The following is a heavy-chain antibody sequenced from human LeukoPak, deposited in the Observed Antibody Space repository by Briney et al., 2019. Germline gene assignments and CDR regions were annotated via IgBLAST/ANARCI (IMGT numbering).Heavy chain of an antibody. J-gene: IGHJ4*02. D-gene: IGHD3-10*01. CDR2: INTNSGGT. Sequence: GASVKVSCKASGYTFTGYYMHWVRQAPGQGLERMGWINTNSGGTNYAQKFQGRVTMTRDTSISTAYMELSRLRSDDTAVYYCASYYYGSGSYFDYWGQGTLVTVSS. CDR1: GYTFTGYY. V-gene: IGHV1-2*02. CDR3: ASYYYGSGSYFDY.